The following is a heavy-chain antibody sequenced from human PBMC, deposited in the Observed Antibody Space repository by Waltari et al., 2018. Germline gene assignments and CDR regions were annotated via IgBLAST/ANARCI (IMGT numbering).Heavy chain of an antibody. Sequence: EVXLVESGXGLVQPGGSXRLSCAASGFTFHPYWIQWIRPAXGKWLXWVAKXNPDGXQKFYVDSAKXRFTVSRDNAQNSLYLQXNNLRAEDXAGYYXTTLARGESGDXWGQGTLVTVSS. J-gene: IGHJ4*02. CDR3: TTLARGESGDX. V-gene: IGHV3-7*01. CDR1: GFTFHPYW. D-gene: IGHD3-10*01. CDR2: XNPDGXQK.